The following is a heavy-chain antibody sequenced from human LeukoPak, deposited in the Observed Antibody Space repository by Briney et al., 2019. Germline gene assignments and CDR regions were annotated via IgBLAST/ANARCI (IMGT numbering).Heavy chain of an antibody. Sequence: SETLSLTCTVSGGSISSYYWSWIRQPPGKGLEWIGYIYNSGSTNYNPSLKSRVTISVDTSKNQFSLRLSSVTASDTAVYYCARDSSGWYHWFDPWGQGTLVTVSS. D-gene: IGHD6-19*01. V-gene: IGHV4-59*01. CDR2: IYNSGST. J-gene: IGHJ5*02. CDR1: GGSISSYY. CDR3: ARDSSGWYHWFDP.